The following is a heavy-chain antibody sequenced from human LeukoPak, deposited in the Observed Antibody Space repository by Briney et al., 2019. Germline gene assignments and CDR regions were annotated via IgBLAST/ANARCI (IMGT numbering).Heavy chain of an antibody. V-gene: IGHV3-13*01. J-gene: IGHJ3*02. D-gene: IGHD1-26*01. Sequence: GGSLRLSCAGSGFTFSNYEMHWVRQVAGGGLECVSAIGIGGDTFYTGSVKGRFTISRENAKNSFFLQMNSLSAGDTALYYCVRERSGTSSDGFDIWGQGTMVTVSS. CDR2: IGIGGDT. CDR3: VRERSGTSSDGFDI. CDR1: GFTFSNYE.